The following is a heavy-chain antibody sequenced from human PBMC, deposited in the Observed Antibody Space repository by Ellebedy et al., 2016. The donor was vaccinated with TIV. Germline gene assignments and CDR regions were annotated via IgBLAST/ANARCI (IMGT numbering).Heavy chain of an antibody. D-gene: IGHD1-1*01. Sequence: MPSETLSLTCTVSGGSVSIESYYWSWIRQPPGKGLEWIGYIYYTENTNYNPSLKSRVTISLDTSKNQFSLRLSSVTTADTAVYYCARVLRAGRSGDYFDYWGQGTLVTVSS. CDR3: ARVLRAGRSGDYFDY. CDR2: IYYTENT. CDR1: GGSVSIESYY. J-gene: IGHJ4*02. V-gene: IGHV4-61*01.